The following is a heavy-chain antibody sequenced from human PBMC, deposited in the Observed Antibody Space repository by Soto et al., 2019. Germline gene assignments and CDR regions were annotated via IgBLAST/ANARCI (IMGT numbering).Heavy chain of an antibody. J-gene: IGHJ4*02. D-gene: IGHD2-2*01. CDR3: ARDGSQGVTLVVPAAITHDY. Sequence: PGGSLRLSCAASGFTFSSYWMHWVRQAPGKGLVWVSRINSDGSSTSYADSVKGRFTISRDNAKNTLYLQMNSLRAEDTAVYYCARDGSQGVTLVVPAAITHDYWGQGTLVTVSS. CDR1: GFTFSSYW. CDR2: INSDGSST. V-gene: IGHV3-74*01.